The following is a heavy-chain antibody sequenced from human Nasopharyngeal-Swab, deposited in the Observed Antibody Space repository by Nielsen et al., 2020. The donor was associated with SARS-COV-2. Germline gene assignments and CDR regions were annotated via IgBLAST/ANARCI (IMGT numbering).Heavy chain of an antibody. CDR2: IKGDGSDK. Sequence: GESLKISCAASGFTFSSFGMHWVRQAPGKGLEWVANIKGDGSDKQYADSVKGRFTISRDNAKNSLYLQMDSLRGEDTAVYYCARDAPAHYGAFYWGRGSLVTVSS. D-gene: IGHD4-17*01. CDR1: GFTFSSFG. CDR3: ARDAPAHYGAFY. J-gene: IGHJ4*02. V-gene: IGHV3-7*01.